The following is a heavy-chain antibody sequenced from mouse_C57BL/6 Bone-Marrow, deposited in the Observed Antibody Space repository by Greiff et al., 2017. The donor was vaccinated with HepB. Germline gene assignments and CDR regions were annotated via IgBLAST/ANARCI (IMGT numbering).Heavy chain of an antibody. CDR1: GYTFTSYW. CDR3: ARVGGYDAWFAY. Sequence: QVQLQQPGAELVRPGSSVKLSCKASGYTFTSYWMDWVKQRPGQGLEWIGNIYPSDSETHYNQKFKDKATLTVDKSSSTAYMQLSSLTSEDSAVYYCARVGGYDAWFAYWGQGTLVTVSA. CDR2: IYPSDSET. D-gene: IGHD2-2*01. V-gene: IGHV1-61*01. J-gene: IGHJ3*01.